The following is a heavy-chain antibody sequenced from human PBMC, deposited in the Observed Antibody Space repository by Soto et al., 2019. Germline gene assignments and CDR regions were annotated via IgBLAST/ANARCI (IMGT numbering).Heavy chain of an antibody. Sequence: SETLSLTCTVSGGSISSYYWSWIRQPPGKGLEWIGYIYYSGSTNYNPSLKSRVTISVDTSKNQFSLKLSSVTAADTAVYYCARLGYSCGSSTSCYSLSLDYWGQGTLVTVSS. J-gene: IGHJ4*02. CDR1: GGSISSYY. V-gene: IGHV4-59*08. CDR3: ARLGYSCGSSTSCYSLSLDY. CDR2: IYYSGST. D-gene: IGHD2-2*01.